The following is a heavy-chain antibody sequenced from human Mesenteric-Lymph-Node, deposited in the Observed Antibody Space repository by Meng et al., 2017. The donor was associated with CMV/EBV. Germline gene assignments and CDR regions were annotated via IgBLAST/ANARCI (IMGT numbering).Heavy chain of an antibody. Sequence: YWRWIRQHPGKGLEWIGYIYYSGSTYYNPSLKSRVTISVDTSKNQFSLKLSSVTAADTAVYYCARVMRRRLGDYYGSGSSWPPWFDPWGQGTLVTVSS. J-gene: IGHJ5*02. V-gene: IGHV4-31*02. CDR2: IYYSGST. CDR3: ARVMRRRLGDYYGSGSSWPPWFDP. D-gene: IGHD3-10*01. CDR1: Y.